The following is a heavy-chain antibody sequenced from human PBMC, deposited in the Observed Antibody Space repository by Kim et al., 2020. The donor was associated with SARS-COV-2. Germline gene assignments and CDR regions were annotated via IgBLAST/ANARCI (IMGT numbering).Heavy chain of an antibody. J-gene: IGHJ4*02. Sequence: GGSLRLSCAASGFTFNNYDMSWVRQAPGQGLEWISAVSGSGRTTYYADSVKGRFTISRDNSKNTFYLQVDSLRAEDTAVYFCAARFGYQFDYWGQGTLVT. V-gene: IGHV3-23*01. CDR1: GFTFNNYD. CDR3: AARFGYQFDY. D-gene: IGHD6-25*01. CDR2: VSGSGRTT.